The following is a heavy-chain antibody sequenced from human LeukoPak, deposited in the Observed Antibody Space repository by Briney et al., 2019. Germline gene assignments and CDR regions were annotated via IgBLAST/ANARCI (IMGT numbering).Heavy chain of an antibody. CDR1: GFTFSSYA. CDR2: ISGSGGST. CDR3: AKDRSYYDFWSALWGIDY. J-gene: IGHJ4*02. V-gene: IGHV3-23*01. D-gene: IGHD3-3*01. Sequence: GRSLRLSCAASGFTFSSYAMSWVRQAPGKGLEWVSAISGSGGSTYYADSVKGRFTISRDNSKNTLYLQMNSLRAEDTAVYYCAKDRSYYDFWSALWGIDYWGQGTLVTVSS.